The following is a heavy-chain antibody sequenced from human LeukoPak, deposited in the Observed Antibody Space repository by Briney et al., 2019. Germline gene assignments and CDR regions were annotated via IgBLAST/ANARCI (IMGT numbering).Heavy chain of an antibody. Sequence: SETLSLTCTVSGGSISSYYWSWMRQPPGKGLEWIGYIYYSGSTNYNPSLKSRVTISVDTSKNQFSLKLSSVTAADTAVYYCARRGGYSYGLLDYWGQGTLVTVSS. J-gene: IGHJ4*02. CDR3: ARRGGYSYGLLDY. CDR1: GGSISSYY. D-gene: IGHD5-18*01. V-gene: IGHV4-59*08. CDR2: IYYSGST.